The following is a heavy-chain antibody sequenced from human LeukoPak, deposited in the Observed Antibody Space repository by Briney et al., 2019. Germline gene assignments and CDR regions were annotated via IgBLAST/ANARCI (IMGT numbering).Heavy chain of an antibody. CDR2: INGDGSRT. J-gene: IGHJ4*02. V-gene: IGHV3-74*01. CDR1: GFTSRSYW. Sequence: PGGSLRLSCAASGFTSRSYWMHWLRQAPGKGLEWVSRINGDGSRTAYGDSVKGRFTISRDNAKSTLSLQMNSLRAEDTAVYYCARDPDLSGYSFFECWGQGTLVTVSS. CDR3: ARDPDLSGYSFFEC. D-gene: IGHD3-22*01.